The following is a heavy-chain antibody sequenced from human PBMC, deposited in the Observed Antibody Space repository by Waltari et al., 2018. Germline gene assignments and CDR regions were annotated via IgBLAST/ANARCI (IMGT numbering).Heavy chain of an antibody. V-gene: IGHV4-34*01. D-gene: IGHD2-2*02. CDR1: GGSFSGYY. J-gene: IGHJ4*02. Sequence: QVQLQQWGAGLLKPSETLSLTCAVYGGSFSGYYWSWLRQPPGKGLEWIGEINHSGSTNYNPSLKSRVTISVDTSKNQFSLKLSSVTAADTAVYYCAREVKGCSSTSCYSNFDYWGQGTLVTVSS. CDR3: AREVKGCSSTSCYSNFDY. CDR2: INHSGST.